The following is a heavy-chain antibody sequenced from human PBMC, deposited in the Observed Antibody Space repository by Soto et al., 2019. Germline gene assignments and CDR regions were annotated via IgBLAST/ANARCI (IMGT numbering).Heavy chain of an antibody. CDR1: GFTFTRYS. CDR2: IWYDGSNE. Sequence: GGSLRLSCAASGFTFTRYSMNWVRQAPGKGLEWVAIIWYDGSNEYYADSVRGRFTISRDNSKNTLYLQMSSLRVDDTAVYYCARDYTSTGYGLVYWGQGALVTVSS. CDR3: ARDYTSTGYGLVY. V-gene: IGHV3-33*07. J-gene: IGHJ4*02. D-gene: IGHD6-25*01.